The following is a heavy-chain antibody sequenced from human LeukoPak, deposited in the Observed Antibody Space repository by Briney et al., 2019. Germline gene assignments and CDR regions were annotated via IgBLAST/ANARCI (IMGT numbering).Heavy chain of an antibody. J-gene: IGHJ4*02. V-gene: IGHV3-74*01. CDR1: GFTFSSYW. CDR3: ATQSGGNVY. Sequence: SLRLSCXASGFTFSSYWMHWVRQAPGKGLVWVSRINGDGSSTNYADSVKGRFTISRDNAKNKLYLQMNSLRAEDTAVYYCATQSGGNVYWGQGTLVTVSS. CDR2: INGDGSST. D-gene: IGHD4-23*01.